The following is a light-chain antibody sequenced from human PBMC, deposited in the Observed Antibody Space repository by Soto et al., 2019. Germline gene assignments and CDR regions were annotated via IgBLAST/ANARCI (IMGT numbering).Light chain of an antibody. V-gene: IGLV2-8*01. CDR3: SSYAGSNNWV. CDR2: EVS. J-gene: IGLJ3*02. CDR1: SSDVGNYKY. Sequence: QSVLTQSPSASGSPGQSVTISCTGTSSDVGNYKYVSWYQQHPGKAPKLMIYEVSKRPSGVPDRFSGSKSGNTASPTVSGLQAEDEADYYCSSYAGSNNWVFGGGTKLTVL.